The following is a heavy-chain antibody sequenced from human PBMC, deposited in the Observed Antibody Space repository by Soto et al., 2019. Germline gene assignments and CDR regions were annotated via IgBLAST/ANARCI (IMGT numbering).Heavy chain of an antibody. CDR1: GFTFSDYY. CDR3: ARGKKYYDILTGFYYYYGMDV. J-gene: IGHJ6*02. CDR2: ISVSGSTI. V-gene: IGHV3-11*01. D-gene: IGHD3-9*01. Sequence: GGSLRLSCAAFGFTFSDYYMSWIRRAPGKGLGWVSYISVSGSTIYYADSVKGRFTISRDNAKNSLYLQMNSLRAEDTAVYYCARGKKYYDILTGFYYYYGMDVWGQGTTVTVSS.